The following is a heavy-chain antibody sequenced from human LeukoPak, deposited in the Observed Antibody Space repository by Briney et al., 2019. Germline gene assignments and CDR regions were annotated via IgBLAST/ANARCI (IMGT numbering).Heavy chain of an antibody. CDR3: ARAVGSGSYQYYYYYMDV. D-gene: IGHD1-26*01. J-gene: IGHJ6*03. CDR2: IYYSGTT. V-gene: IGHV4-59*01. CDR1: GGPFSSYY. Sequence: SETLSLTCTVSGGPFSSYYWSWIRQPPGKGLEWIGYIYYSGTTNYNPSLKSRVTMSIDTSKNQFSLILTSVTAADTAVYYCARAVGSGSYQYYYYYMDVWGKGTTVTVSS.